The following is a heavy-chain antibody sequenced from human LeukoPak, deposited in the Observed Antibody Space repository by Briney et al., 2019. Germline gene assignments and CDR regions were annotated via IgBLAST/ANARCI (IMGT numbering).Heavy chain of an antibody. CDR3: ARGPYCSSTSCYKGVPLDY. Sequence: ASVKVSRKASGGTFSSYAISWVRQAPGQGLEWMGGIIPIFRTSNYAKKSQGSVTIDTDESKSTAYMELSSLRSEDTAVYYCARGPYCSSTSCYKGVPLDYWGQGTLVTVSS. J-gene: IGHJ4*02. CDR1: GGTFSSYA. D-gene: IGHD2-2*02. CDR2: IIPIFRTS. V-gene: IGHV1-69*05.